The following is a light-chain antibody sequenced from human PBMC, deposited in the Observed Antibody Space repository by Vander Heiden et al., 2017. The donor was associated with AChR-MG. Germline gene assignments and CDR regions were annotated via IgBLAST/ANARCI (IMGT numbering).Light chain of an antibody. Sequence: SGPTPPPSASGTPGQRVPTSCSGSSSNIGSNNVSWYQQLPGTAPKLLVYSGDKRPSGVPDRFSGSRSGTSASLAISGLQSEDEADYYCAAWDDSLNGPVFGGGTKLTVL. CDR3: AAWDDSLNGPV. CDR2: SGD. J-gene: IGLJ3*02. CDR1: SSNIGSNN. V-gene: IGLV1-44*01.